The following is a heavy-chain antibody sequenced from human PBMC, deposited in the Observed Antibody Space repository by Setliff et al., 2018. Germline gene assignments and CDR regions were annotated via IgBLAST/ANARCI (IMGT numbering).Heavy chain of an antibody. CDR2: IYHSGST. J-gene: IGHJ5*02. Sequence: SETLSLTCTVSGYSISSGYYWGWIRQPPGKGLEWIGSIYHSGSTYYNPSLKSRVTISVDTSKNQFSLKLSSVTAADTAVYYCARDSGNWYDPWGQGTLVTVSS. CDR1: GYSISSGYY. D-gene: IGHD3-10*01. CDR3: ARDSGNWYDP. V-gene: IGHV4-38-2*02.